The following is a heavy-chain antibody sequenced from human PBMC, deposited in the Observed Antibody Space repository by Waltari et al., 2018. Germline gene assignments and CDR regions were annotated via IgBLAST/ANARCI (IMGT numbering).Heavy chain of an antibody. CDR1: GYTFTSYG. Sequence: QVQLVQSGAEVKKPGASGKVSCKASGYTFTSYGLSWVRQAPGQGLEWMGWISAYNGNTNYAQKLQGRVTMTTDTSTSTAYMELRSLRSDDTAVYYCAREAHEWELRDAFDIWGQGTMVTVSS. V-gene: IGHV1-18*01. J-gene: IGHJ3*02. CDR2: ISAYNGNT. CDR3: AREAHEWELRDAFDI. D-gene: IGHD1-26*01.